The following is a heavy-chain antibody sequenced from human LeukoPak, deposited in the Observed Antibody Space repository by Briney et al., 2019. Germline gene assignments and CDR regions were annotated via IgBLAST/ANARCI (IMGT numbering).Heavy chain of an antibody. J-gene: IGHJ4*02. CDR1: GFTFSRYS. V-gene: IGHV3-48*01. Sequence: GGSLRLSCAASGFTFSRYSMNWVRQAPGKGLEWVSYISRSSSTIHYADSVKGRFTISRDNSKNTLYLQMNSLRAEDTALYLCAGGDRNGWYFDYWGQGTLVTVSS. CDR2: ISRSSSTI. D-gene: IGHD6-19*01. CDR3: AGGDRNGWYFDY.